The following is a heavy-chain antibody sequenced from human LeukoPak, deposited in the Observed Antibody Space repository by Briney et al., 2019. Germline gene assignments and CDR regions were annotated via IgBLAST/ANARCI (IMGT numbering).Heavy chain of an antibody. CDR3: ARAGAYSGSNAY. CDR1: GGSFSSYG. CDR2: IVPMLGSA. V-gene: IGHV1-69*04. Sequence: SVKVSCKASGGSFSSYGISWVRQAPGQGLEWMGRIVPMLGSATYSQKFQGRVTISADKATSTAYLELRSLTSEDTAVYYCARAGAYSGSNAYWGQGTLVTVSS. D-gene: IGHD1-26*01. J-gene: IGHJ4*02.